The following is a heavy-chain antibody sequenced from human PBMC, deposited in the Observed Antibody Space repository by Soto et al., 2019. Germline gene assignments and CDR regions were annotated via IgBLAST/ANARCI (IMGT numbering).Heavy chain of an antibody. CDR3: ARGITMIVVDYYGMDV. Sequence: GASAKASCKASGGTFSSYDISCVRQAPGQGLEWMGGIIPIFGTANYAQKFQGRVTITADESTSTAYMELSSLRSEDTAVYYCARGITMIVVDYYGMDVWGQGTTVTVSS. D-gene: IGHD3-22*01. J-gene: IGHJ6*02. CDR1: GGTFSSYD. CDR2: IIPIFGTA. V-gene: IGHV1-69*13.